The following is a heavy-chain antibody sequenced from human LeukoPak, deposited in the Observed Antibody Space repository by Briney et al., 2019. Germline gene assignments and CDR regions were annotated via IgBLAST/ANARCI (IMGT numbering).Heavy chain of an antibody. J-gene: IGHJ4*02. V-gene: IGHV3-30-3*01. Sequence: SCKASGYTFTGYYMHWVRQAPGKGLEWVAVISYDGSNKYYADSVKGRFTISRDNSKNTLYLQMNSLRAEDTAVYYCARAPPPRNYFDYWGQGTLVTVSS. CDR2: ISYDGSNK. CDR1: GYTFTGYY. CDR3: ARAPPPRNYFDY.